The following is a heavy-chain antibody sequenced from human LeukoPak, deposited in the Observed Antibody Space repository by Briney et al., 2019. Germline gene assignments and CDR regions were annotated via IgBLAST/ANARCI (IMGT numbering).Heavy chain of an antibody. J-gene: IGHJ4*02. CDR2: ITATSSST. CDR3: AKDMAAYYYASGNIDY. CDR1: GFTFSSYG. D-gene: IGHD3-10*01. Sequence: GGSLRLSCAASGFTFSSYGMSWVRQAPGKGLEWVSAITATSSSTHDADSVQGRFTISRDNSKNTLYLQMNSLRAEDTALYYCAKDMAAYYYASGNIDYWGQGTLVTVSS. V-gene: IGHV3-23*01.